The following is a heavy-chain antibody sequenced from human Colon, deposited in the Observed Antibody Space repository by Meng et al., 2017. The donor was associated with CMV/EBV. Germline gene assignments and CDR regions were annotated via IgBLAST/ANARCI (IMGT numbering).Heavy chain of an antibody. V-gene: IGHV3-30*19. D-gene: IGHD3-9*01. CDR1: GFTFSDYG. J-gene: IGHJ4*02. CDR2: ISYDGSNK. CDR3: ARARRYDILTGYYTVFDY. Sequence: GESLKISCAASGFTFSDYGMHWVRQAPGKGLEWVAVISYDGSNKYYADSVKGRFTISRDNSKNTLYLQMNSLRAEDTAVYYCARARRYDILTGYYTVFDYWGQGTLVTVSS.